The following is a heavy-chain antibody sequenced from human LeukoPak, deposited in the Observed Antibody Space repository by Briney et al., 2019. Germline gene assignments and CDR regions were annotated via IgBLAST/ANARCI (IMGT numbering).Heavy chain of an antibody. CDR3: AKCILTGYYKGYMDV. J-gene: IGHJ6*03. V-gene: IGHV1-58*02. CDR2: IVVGSGNT. D-gene: IGHD3-9*01. CDR1: GYTFTGYY. Sequence: ASVKVSCKASGYTFTGYYMHWVRQAPGQRLEWIGWIVVGSGNTNYAQKFQERVTITRDMSTSTAYMELNSLRAEDTAVYYCAKCILTGYYKGYMDVWGKGTTVTISS.